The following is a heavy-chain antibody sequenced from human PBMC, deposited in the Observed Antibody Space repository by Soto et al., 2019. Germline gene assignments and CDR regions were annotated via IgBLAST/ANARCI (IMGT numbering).Heavy chain of an antibody. CDR3: ARTPEMATIFMFDY. CDR2: IIPIFGTA. V-gene: IGHV1-69*01. Sequence: SVTVSCKASGGTFSNYAISWVRQAPGQGLEWMGGIIPIFGTANYAQKFQGRVTITADESTSTAYMELSSLRSEDTAVYYCARTPEMATIFMFDYWGQGTLVTGSS. D-gene: IGHD5-12*01. J-gene: IGHJ4*02. CDR1: GGTFSNYA.